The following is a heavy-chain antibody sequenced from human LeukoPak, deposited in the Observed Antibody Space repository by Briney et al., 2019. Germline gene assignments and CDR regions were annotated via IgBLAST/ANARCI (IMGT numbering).Heavy chain of an antibody. CDR3: ARAADYSIDY. CDR1: GYTFTSYA. CDR2: INAGNGNT. J-gene: IGHJ4*02. V-gene: IGHV1-3*01. Sequence: ASVKVSCKASGYTFTSYAMHWVRQAPGQRLEWMGWINAGNGNTKYAQKLQGRVTMTTDKSTSTAYMELSSLRSEDTAVYYCARAADYSIDYWGQGTLVTVSS. D-gene: IGHD2-15*01.